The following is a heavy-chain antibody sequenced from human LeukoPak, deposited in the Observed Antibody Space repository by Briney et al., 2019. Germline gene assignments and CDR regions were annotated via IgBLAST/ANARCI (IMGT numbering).Heavy chain of an antibody. CDR2: IYYSGST. CDR3: ARDSTASSGYYPFDY. Sequence: SETLSLTCTVSGDSINNYYWSWIRQPPGKGLEWIGYIYYSGSTNYDPSLKSRVTISVDTSKNQFSLKLSSVTAADTAVYYCARDSTASSGYYPFDYWGQGTLVTVSS. J-gene: IGHJ4*02. D-gene: IGHD3-22*01. CDR1: GDSINNYY. V-gene: IGHV4-59*12.